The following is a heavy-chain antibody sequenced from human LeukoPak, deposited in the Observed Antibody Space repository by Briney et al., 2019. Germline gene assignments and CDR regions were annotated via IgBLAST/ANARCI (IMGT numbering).Heavy chain of an antibody. D-gene: IGHD6-19*01. CDR2: INHSGST. CDR1: GDSITSYY. J-gene: IGHJ5*02. CDR3: ARRRAVGGWFDP. Sequence: SETLSLTCTVSGDSITSYYWSWIRQPPGKGLEWIGEINHSGSTNYNPSLKSRVTISVDTSKNQFSLKLSSVTAADTAVYYCARRRAVGGWFDPWGQGTLVTVSS. V-gene: IGHV4-34*01.